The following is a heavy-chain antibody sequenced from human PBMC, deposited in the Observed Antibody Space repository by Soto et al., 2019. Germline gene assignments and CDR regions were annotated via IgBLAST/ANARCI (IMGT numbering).Heavy chain of an antibody. CDR1: GFTFSSYW. J-gene: IGHJ6*02. CDR3: ARAASEWSRRSYYYYGMDV. V-gene: IGHV3-7*05. Sequence: PGGSLRLSCAASGFTFSSYWMSWVRQAPGKGLEWVANIKQDGSEKYYVDSVKGRFTISRDNAKNSLYLQMNSLRAEDTAVYYCARAASEWSRRSYYYYGMDVWGQGTTVTVSS. D-gene: IGHD3-3*01. CDR2: IKQDGSEK.